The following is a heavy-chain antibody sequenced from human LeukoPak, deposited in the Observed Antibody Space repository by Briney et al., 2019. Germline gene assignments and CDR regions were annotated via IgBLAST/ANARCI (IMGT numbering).Heavy chain of an antibody. Sequence: QAGGSLRLSCAASGFGFSVYGMHWVRQAPGKGLEWVAVIWSDGSNKYYADSVKGRFTISRDNSKNTLYLQMNSLGAEDTAVYYCARRRYSVYDFDYWGQGTLVTVSS. CDR1: GFGFSVYG. V-gene: IGHV3-33*01. CDR2: IWSDGSNK. J-gene: IGHJ4*02. D-gene: IGHD5/OR15-5a*01. CDR3: ARRRYSVYDFDY.